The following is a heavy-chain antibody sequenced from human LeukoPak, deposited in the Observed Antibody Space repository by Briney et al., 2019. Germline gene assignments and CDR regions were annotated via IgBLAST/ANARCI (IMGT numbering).Heavy chain of an antibody. D-gene: IGHD2-2*01. CDR2: TYYRSTWYN. V-gene: IGHV6-1*01. CDR1: VDSVSSNCVT. CDR3: ARRLTQYDCFDP. Sequence: SQSLSLTCAISVDSVSSNCVTWNWIRQSPSRGLQSLGRTYYRSTWYNDYAVSVRGRITVNPDTSKNQFSLHLNSVTPEDTAVYYCARRLTQYDCFDPWGQGILVTVSS. J-gene: IGHJ5*02.